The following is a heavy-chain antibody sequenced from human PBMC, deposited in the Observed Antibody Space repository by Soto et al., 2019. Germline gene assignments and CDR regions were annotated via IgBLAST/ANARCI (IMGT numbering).Heavy chain of an antibody. D-gene: IGHD2-2*01. V-gene: IGHV4-4*07. J-gene: IGHJ6*02. Sequence: SETLSLTCTASGGTISSYDWSWIRQPAGKGLEWIGRIYTSGSTNYNPSLKSRVTMSVDTSKNQFSLKLSSVTAADTAVYYCAREPPQNASSFYGLDVWGQGTTVTVSS. CDR3: AREPPQNASSFYGLDV. CDR2: IYTSGST. CDR1: GGTISSYD.